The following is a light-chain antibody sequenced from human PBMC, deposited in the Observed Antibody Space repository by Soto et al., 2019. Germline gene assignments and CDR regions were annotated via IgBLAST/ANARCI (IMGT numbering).Light chain of an antibody. J-gene: IGKJ1*01. V-gene: IGKV1-5*03. CDR2: KAS. Sequence: DIQMTQSPSTLSASVGDRVTITCRASQSINIWLAWYQQKPGKAPKLLIYKASSLESGVPSRFXGSGSGTEFTLTISSLQPDDFATYYCQQYNDYSPWTFGQGTKVEIK. CDR1: QSINIW. CDR3: QQYNDYSPWT.